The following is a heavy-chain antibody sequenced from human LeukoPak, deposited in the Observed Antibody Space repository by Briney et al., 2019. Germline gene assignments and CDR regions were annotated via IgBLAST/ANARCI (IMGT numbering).Heavy chain of an antibody. D-gene: IGHD5-24*01. V-gene: IGHV1-69*04. CDR2: IIPILGIA. J-gene: IGHJ4*02. CDR3: ASRRDGYNQGLDY. Sequence: ASVKVSCKASGGTFSSYAISWVRQAPGQGLEWMGRIIPILGIANYAQKFQGRVTITADKSTSTAYMELSSLRSEDTAVYCCASRRDGYNQGLDYWGQGTLVTVSS. CDR1: GGTFSSYA.